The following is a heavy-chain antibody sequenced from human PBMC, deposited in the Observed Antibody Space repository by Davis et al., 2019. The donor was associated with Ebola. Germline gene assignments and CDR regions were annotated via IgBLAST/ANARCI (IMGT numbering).Heavy chain of an antibody. J-gene: IGHJ4*02. CDR2: IVGSGART. D-gene: IGHD7-27*01. CDR1: GFTFSSYT. CDR3: AIIGVRHSGDY. V-gene: IGHV3-23*01. Sequence: GESLKISCTASGFTFSSYTMIWVRQAPGKGLEWVSTIVGSGARTYYADSVKGRFTVSRDNSRNTVFLQMNSLRVEDTALYYCAIIGVRHSGDYWGQGTPVTVSS.